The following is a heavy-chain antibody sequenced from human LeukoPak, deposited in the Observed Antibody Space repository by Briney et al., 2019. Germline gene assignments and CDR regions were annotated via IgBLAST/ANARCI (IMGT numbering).Heavy chain of an antibody. Sequence: XFXXXXXSXVRQAPGKXLEWVSXXXGSGDNTYYGDSVEGRFTMSRDNSKNTLYLQMSSLRAEDTAVYYCAKDAGSYGDYNSWYFDLWGRGTLVTFSS. CDR2: XXGSGDNT. CDR1: XFXXXX. J-gene: IGHJ2*01. CDR3: AKDAGSYGDYNSWYFDL. V-gene: IGHV3-23*01. D-gene: IGHD4-17*01.